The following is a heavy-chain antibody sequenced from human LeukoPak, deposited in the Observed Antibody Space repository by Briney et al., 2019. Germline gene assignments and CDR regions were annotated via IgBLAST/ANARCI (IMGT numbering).Heavy chain of an antibody. V-gene: IGHV3-23*01. CDR3: GYGVGSARYYGC. D-gene: IGHD3-3*01. CDR2: LGDRT. J-gene: IGHJ4*02. Sequence: PGGSLRLSCAASGFTFSTYAMSWVRHFPGKGLEWVSALGDRTYYADSVKGRFTISRDNSKSTLYLQMDSLRAEDTAVYYCGYGVGSARYYGCRGRGTLVTVSS. CDR1: GFTFSTYA.